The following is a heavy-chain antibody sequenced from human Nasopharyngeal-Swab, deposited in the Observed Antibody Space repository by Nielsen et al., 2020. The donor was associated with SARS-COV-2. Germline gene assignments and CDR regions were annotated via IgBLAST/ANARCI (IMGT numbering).Heavy chain of an antibody. CDR1: GFPFRNYY. Sequence: GGSLRLSCAASGFPFRNYYMTWVRQPPGKGLEWVANIKQGGSEQFYVDSVKGRFTISRDNSKNTLYLQMNSLRAEDTAVYYCARDPDDSRYDAFDIWGQGTMVTVSS. V-gene: IGHV3-7*01. CDR3: ARDPDDSRYDAFDI. D-gene: IGHD3-22*01. J-gene: IGHJ3*02. CDR2: IKQGGSEQ.